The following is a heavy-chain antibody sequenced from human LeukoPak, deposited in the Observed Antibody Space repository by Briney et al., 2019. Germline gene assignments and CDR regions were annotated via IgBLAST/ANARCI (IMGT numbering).Heavy chain of an antibody. CDR3: AMCITIFGVVPQYYFDY. CDR2: IRYDGSNK. D-gene: IGHD3-3*01. Sequence: GGSLRLSCAASGFTFSSYGMHWVRQAPGKGLEWVAFIRYDGSNKYYADSVKGRFTISRDNSKNTLYLQMNSLRAEDTAVYYCAMCITIFGVVPQYYFDYWGQGTLVTVSS. CDR1: GFTFSSYG. V-gene: IGHV3-30*02. J-gene: IGHJ4*02.